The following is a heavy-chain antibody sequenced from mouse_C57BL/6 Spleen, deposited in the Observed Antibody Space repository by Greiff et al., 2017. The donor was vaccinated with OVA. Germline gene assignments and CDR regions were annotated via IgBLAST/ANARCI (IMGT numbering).Heavy chain of an antibody. CDR3: ARGGYYFDY. Sequence: QVQLQQSGAELVKPGASVKLSCKASGYTFTSYWMHWVKQRPGQGLEWIGMIHPNSGSTNYNEKFKNKATLTVDKSSSTAYMQLSSLTSEDSAVYYCARGGYYFDYWGQGTTLTVSS. V-gene: IGHV1-64*01. CDR2: IHPNSGST. J-gene: IGHJ2*01. CDR1: GYTFTSYW. D-gene: IGHD3-2*02.